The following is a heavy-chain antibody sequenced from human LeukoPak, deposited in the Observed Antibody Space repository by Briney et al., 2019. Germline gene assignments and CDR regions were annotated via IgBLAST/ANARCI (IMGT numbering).Heavy chain of an antibody. CDR2: IKQDGSEK. Sequence: GGSLRLSCAASGFTFSSYWMSWVRQAPGKGLEWVANIKQDGSEKYYVDSVKGRFTISRDNAKNSLYLQMNSLRAEDTAVYYCASYSVVRGVIAPFDYWGQGTLVTVSS. V-gene: IGHV3-7*01. CDR3: ASYSVVRGVIAPFDY. CDR1: GFTFSSYW. J-gene: IGHJ4*02. D-gene: IGHD3-10*01.